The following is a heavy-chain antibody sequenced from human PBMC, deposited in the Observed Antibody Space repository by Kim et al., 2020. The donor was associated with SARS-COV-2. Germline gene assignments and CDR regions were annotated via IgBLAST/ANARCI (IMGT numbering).Heavy chain of an antibody. Sequence: SVKGRFTISRDDSKNTAYLQMNGLKTEDTAVYYCTRDIEITAMVFPGMDVWGQGTTVTVSS. D-gene: IGHD5-18*01. J-gene: IGHJ6*02. CDR3: TRDIEITAMVFPGMDV. V-gene: IGHV3-73*01.